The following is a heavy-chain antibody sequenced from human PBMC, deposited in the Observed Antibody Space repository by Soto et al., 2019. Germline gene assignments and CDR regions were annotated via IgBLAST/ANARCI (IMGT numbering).Heavy chain of an antibody. CDR1: GFTFTSSA. J-gene: IGHJ6*02. CDR2: IVVGSGNT. D-gene: IGHD3-16*01. CDR3: AAHPSNSGGYYGMDV. V-gene: IGHV1-58*01. Sequence: QMQLVQSGPEVKKPGTSVKVSCKASGFTFTSSAVQWVRQARGQRLEWIGWIVVGSGNTNYAQKFQERVTITRDMSTSTAYMELSSLRSEDTAVYYCAAHPSNSGGYYGMDVWGQGTTVTVSS.